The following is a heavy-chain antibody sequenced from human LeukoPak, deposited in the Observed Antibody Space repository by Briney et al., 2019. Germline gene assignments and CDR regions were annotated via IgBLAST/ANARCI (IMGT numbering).Heavy chain of an antibody. CDR1: GFSITSGYY. V-gene: IGHV4-38-2*02. Sequence: PSETLSLTCTVSGFSITSGYYWGWLRQPPGKGLEWIGSIYHIGSTYYSPSLKSRVSISVDTSKNQFSLKLSSVTAADTAVYYCASQYSSSWPYYYYYYMDVWGKGTTVTISS. CDR2: IYHIGST. D-gene: IGHD6-13*01. CDR3: ASQYSSSWPYYYYYYMDV. J-gene: IGHJ6*03.